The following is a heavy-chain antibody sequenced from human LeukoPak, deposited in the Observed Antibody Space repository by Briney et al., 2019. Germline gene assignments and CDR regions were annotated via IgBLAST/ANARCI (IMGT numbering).Heavy chain of an antibody. J-gene: IGHJ3*02. CDR1: GFTFSSYG. D-gene: IGHD4-17*01. Sequence: GGSLRLSCAAPGFTFSSYGMHWVRQAPGKGLEWVAVISYDGSNKYYADSVKGRFTISRDNSKNTLYLQMNSLRAEDTAVYYCAKLHTVTTAFLGLDAFDTWGQGTMVTVSS. CDR3: AKLHTVTTAFLGLDAFDT. CDR2: ISYDGSNK. V-gene: IGHV3-30*18.